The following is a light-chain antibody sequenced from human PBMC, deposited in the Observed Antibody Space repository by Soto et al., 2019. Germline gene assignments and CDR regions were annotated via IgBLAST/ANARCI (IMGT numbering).Light chain of an antibody. J-gene: IGLJ3*02. V-gene: IGLV1-44*01. CDR1: SSNIGSNT. CDR2: SNN. Sequence: VLTQPPSASGTPGQRVTISCSGSSSNIGSNTVNWYQQLPGTAPKLLIYSNNQRPSGVPDRFSGSKSGTSASLAISGLQSEDEADYYCAAWDDSLKEVFGGGTKLTVL. CDR3: AAWDDSLKEV.